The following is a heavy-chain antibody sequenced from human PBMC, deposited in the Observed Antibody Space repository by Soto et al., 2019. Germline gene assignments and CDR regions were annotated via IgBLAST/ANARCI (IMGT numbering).Heavy chain of an antibody. D-gene: IGHD3-16*02. J-gene: IGHJ5*01. Sequence: EVQLVESGGGLVKPGGSLRLSCAATGFTFSNAWMSWVRQAPGKGLEWVGHIKSKTDGGATDYAAPVKGRFTISRDESKNTLYLQMNSLKTEDTAVYYCTTDGLLTFGGVLVPNWFDSWGQGTLVTVSS. CDR3: TTDGLLTFGGVLVPNWFDS. CDR1: GFTFSNAW. V-gene: IGHV3-15*01. CDR2: IKSKTDGGAT.